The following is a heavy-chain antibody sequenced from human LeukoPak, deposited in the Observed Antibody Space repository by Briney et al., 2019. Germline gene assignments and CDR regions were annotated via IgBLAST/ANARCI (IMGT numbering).Heavy chain of an antibody. CDR3: ARGGSSSWYAYHDY. Sequence: PGGALLLSSAAAGFAFSSYSMNWGRRAPGKGGEGVSSISSSSSYIYYADSVKGRFTISRDNAKNSLYLQMNSLRAEDTAVYYCARGGSSSWYAYHDYWGQGTLVTVSS. CDR2: ISSSSSYI. CDR1: GFAFSSYS. V-gene: IGHV3-21*01. J-gene: IGHJ4*02. D-gene: IGHD6-13*01.